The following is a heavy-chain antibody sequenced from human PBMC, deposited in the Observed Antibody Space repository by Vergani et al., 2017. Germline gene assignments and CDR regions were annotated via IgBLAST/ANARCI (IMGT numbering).Heavy chain of an antibody. D-gene: IGHD3-10*01. V-gene: IGHV4-39*02. J-gene: IGHJ3*02. CDR2: IYYSGST. CDR1: GGSISSSSYY. Sequence: QLQLQESGPGLVKPSETLSLTCTVSGGSISSSSYYWGWIRQPPGKGLEWIGSIYYSGSTYYNPSLKSRVTISVDTSKNQFSLKLSSVTAADTAVYYCAREYVRGVIDRSDAFDIWGQGTMVTVSS. CDR3: AREYVRGVIDRSDAFDI.